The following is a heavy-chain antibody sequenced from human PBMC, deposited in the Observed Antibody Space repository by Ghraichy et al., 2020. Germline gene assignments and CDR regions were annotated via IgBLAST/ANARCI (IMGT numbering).Heavy chain of an antibody. J-gene: IGHJ3*02. CDR1: GGSFSGYY. V-gene: IGHV4-34*01. Sequence: SETLSLTCAVYGGSFSGYYWSWIRQPPGKGLEWIGEINHSGSTNYNPSLKSRVTISVDTSKNQFSLKLSSVTAADTAVYYCASHVVVTTRRFTFDIWGQGTMVTVSS. D-gene: IGHD2-21*02. CDR2: INHSGST. CDR3: ASHVVVTTRRFTFDI.